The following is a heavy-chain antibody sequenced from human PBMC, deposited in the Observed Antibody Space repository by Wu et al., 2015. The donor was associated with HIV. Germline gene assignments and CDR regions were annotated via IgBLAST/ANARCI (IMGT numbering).Heavy chain of an antibody. CDR3: ARGGWGAVADDGWYFDL. V-gene: IGHV1-69*13. Sequence: QVQLVQSGAEVKKPGSSVKVSCKASGGTFNNYTIIWVRQAPGQGLEWLGRIIPIFGTANYAQKSQGRVTITADESTSTAYMELSSLRSEDTAVYYCARGGWGAVADDGWYFDLWGRGTLVTVSS. CDR1: GGTFNNYT. CDR2: IIPIFGTA. J-gene: IGHJ2*01. D-gene: IGHD6-19*01.